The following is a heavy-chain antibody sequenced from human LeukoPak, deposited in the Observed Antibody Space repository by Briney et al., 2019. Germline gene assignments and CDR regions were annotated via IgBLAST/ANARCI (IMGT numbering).Heavy chain of an antibody. D-gene: IGHD2-2*01. Sequence: GGSLRLSCTVSGFPVSINSMSWVRQAPGKGLEWVSFIYSGGNTHYSDSVKGRFTISRDNAKNSLYLQMNSLRVEDTALYYCAKGGPNYVPAAMWGWFDPWGQGTLVTVSS. V-gene: IGHV3-53*05. CDR2: IYSGGNT. CDR3: AKGGPNYVPAAMWGWFDP. CDR1: GFPVSINS. J-gene: IGHJ5*02.